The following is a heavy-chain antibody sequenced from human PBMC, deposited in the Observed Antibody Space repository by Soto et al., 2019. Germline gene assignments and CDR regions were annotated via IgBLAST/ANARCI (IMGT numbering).Heavy chain of an antibody. CDR1: RGSISHGGSS. J-gene: IGHJ6*02. Sequence: SVTSAVSRGSISHGGSSWSWIRQPPGKGLDWIGYIYHSGSTYYNPSLKSRVTISVDRSKNQFSLKLSSVTAADTAVYYCARDRVHYYGSGSYYNGYYYYGMDVWGQGTTVT. CDR2: IYHSGST. CDR3: ARDRVHYYGSGSYYNGYYYYGMDV. D-gene: IGHD3-10*01. V-gene: IGHV4-30-2*01.